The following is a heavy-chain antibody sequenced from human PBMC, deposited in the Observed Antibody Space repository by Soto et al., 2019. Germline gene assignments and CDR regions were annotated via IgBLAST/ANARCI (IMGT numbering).Heavy chain of an antibody. Sequence: SETLSLTCTVSGGSISSGGYYWSWIRQHPGKGLEWIGYIYYSGSTYYNPSLKSRVTISVDTSKNQFSLKLSSVTAADTAVYYCARAPGYSSGWYGYYFDYWGQGTLVTVSS. V-gene: IGHV4-31*03. J-gene: IGHJ4*02. CDR3: ARAPGYSSGWYGYYFDY. CDR2: IYYSGST. D-gene: IGHD6-19*01. CDR1: GGSISSGGYY.